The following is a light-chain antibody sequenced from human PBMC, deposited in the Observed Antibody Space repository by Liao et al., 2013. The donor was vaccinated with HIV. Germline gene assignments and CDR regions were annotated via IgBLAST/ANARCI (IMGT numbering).Light chain of an antibody. J-gene: IGLJ3*02. Sequence: SYELTQPPSVSVSPGQTASITCSGDKLGDEYASWYQQKPGQPPVLVMYDDGKRPSGIPERFSASNSVNTATLTITGTQVMDEADYYCQAWHSSQVVFGGGTKLTVL. CDR2: DDG. CDR1: KLGDEY. V-gene: IGLV3-1*01. CDR3: QAWHSSQVV.